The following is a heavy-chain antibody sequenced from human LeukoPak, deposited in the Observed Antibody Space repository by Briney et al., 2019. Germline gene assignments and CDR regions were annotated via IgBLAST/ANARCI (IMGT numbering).Heavy chain of an antibody. V-gene: IGHV3-21*01. J-gene: IGHJ4*02. CDR1: GFNFSSYS. D-gene: IGHD1-26*01. Sequence: GGSLRLSCAASGFNFSSYSMNWVHQAPGKGLEWVSYISSSRSYIYYADSVKGRFTISRDNAKNSLYLQMNSLRAEDTAVYYCAKETGRWELEWGQGTLVTVSS. CDR2: ISSSRSYI. CDR3: AKETGRWELE.